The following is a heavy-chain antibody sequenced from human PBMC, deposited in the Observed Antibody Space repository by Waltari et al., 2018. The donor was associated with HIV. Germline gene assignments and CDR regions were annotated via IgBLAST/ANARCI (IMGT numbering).Heavy chain of an antibody. CDR2: IYYSGST. D-gene: IGHD3-9*01. CDR3: ARHRRNDIGDY. V-gene: IGHV4-39*01. J-gene: IGHJ4*02. Sequence: QLQLQESGPGLVKPSETLSLTCTVSGGSISSSNSYWGWIRQPPGKGLEWIGGIYYSGSTDYNPSLKSRVTISVDTSKNQFSLKLSSVTAADTAVYYCARHRRNDIGDYWGQGTLVTVSS. CDR1: GGSISSSNSY.